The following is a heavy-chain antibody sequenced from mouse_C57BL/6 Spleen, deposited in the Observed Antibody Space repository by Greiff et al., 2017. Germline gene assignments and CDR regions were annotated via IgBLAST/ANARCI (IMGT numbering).Heavy chain of an antibody. CDR1: GYTFTSYW. J-gene: IGHJ1*03. D-gene: IGHD1-1*01. CDR3: ARACGYYGSSHWYFDV. CDR2: IDPSDSET. V-gene: IGHV1-52*01. Sequence: QVQLQQPGAELVRPGSSVKLSCKASGYTFTSYWMHWVKQRPIQGLEWIGNIDPSDSETHYNQKFKDKATLTVDKSSSTAYMQLSSLTSEDSAVYYCARACGYYGSSHWYFDVWGTGTTVTVSS.